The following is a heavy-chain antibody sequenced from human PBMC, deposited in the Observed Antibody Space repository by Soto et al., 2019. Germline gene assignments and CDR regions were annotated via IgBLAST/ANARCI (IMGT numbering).Heavy chain of an antibody. J-gene: IGHJ4*02. D-gene: IGHD3-10*01. CDR1: GGSFSGYY. CDR2: INHSGST. V-gene: IGHV4-34*01. Sequence: QVQLQQWGAGLLKPSETLSLTCAVYGGSFSGYYWSWIRQPPGKGLEWIGEINHSGSTNYNPSLKRRVTISVDTSKNQFSLKLSSVTAADTAVYYCAREDYGSGSAYWGQGTLVTVSS. CDR3: AREDYGSGSAY.